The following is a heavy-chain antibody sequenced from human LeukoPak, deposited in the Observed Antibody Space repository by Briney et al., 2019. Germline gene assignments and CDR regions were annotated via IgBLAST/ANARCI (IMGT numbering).Heavy chain of an antibody. J-gene: IGHJ4*02. Sequence: SETLSLTCNVSGGSIRGYYWSWIRQPSGKGLEWIGYIYSSRSTNYNPSLKSRVTISVDTSKNQFSLELSSVTAADTAVYYCARGYDYVWGIYRYDYWGQGTLVTVSS. V-gene: IGHV4-59*01. CDR2: IYSSRST. D-gene: IGHD3-16*02. CDR1: GGSIRGYY. CDR3: ARGYDYVWGIYRYDY.